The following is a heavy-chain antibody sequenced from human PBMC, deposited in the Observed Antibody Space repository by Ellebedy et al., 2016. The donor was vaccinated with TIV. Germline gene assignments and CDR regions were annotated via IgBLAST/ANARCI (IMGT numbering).Heavy chain of an antibody. CDR3: ARLTGWELKYYFDF. D-gene: IGHD1-26*01. CDR1: GGSISSSRHY. V-gene: IGHV4-39*01. CDR2: LYYSRST. J-gene: IGHJ4*02. Sequence: SETLSLTCTVSGGSISSSRHYWGWIRHPPGKGLEWIGNLYYSRSTFYNPSLKSRVTISVDTSKNQFSLKLSSVTAADTAVYYGARLTGWELKYYFDFWGQGTLVTVSS.